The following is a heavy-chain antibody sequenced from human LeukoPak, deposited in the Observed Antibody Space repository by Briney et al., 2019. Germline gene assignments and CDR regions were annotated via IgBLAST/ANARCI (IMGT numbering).Heavy chain of an antibody. D-gene: IGHD1-14*01. CDR2: ISYEGSKQ. CDR1: GFTFNNYG. CDR3: AKDLPTEYYFDY. V-gene: IGHV3-30*18. J-gene: IGHJ4*02. Sequence: GGSLRLSCAASGFTFNNYGMHWVRQAPGKGLEWVTFISYEGSKQYYADSVKGRFTISRDNSKNTLYLQMNSLRAEDTAVYYCAKDLPTEYYFDYWGQGTLVTVSS.